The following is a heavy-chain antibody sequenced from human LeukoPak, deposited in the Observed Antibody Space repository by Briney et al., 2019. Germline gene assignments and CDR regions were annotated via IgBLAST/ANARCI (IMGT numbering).Heavy chain of an antibody. D-gene: IGHD1-26*01. CDR3: ARGDGNQGQFNSFDP. Sequence: PSETLSLTCTVSGGSISSYYWSWIRQPPGKGLEWIGYIYYSGSTNYYPSLKSRVTISVDTSKNQFSLKLSSVTAADTAVYYCARGDGNQGQFNSFDPWGQGILVTVSS. V-gene: IGHV4-59*08. J-gene: IGHJ5*02. CDR2: IYYSGST. CDR1: GGSISSYY.